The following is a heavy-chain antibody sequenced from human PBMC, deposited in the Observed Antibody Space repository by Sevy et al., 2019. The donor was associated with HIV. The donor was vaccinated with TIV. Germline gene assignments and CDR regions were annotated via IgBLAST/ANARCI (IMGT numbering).Heavy chain of an antibody. CDR3: ARVDANYDKGFDP. D-gene: IGHD3-22*01. CDR1: GFTFSSYE. CDR2: ISSSGTTI. V-gene: IGHV3-48*03. Sequence: GGSLRRSCEASGFTFSSYEMNWVRQAPGKGLEWVSYISSSGTTIKYADSVKGRFTSSRDNAKNSLYMQMNSLRAEDTAVYYCARVDANYDKGFDPWGQGTLVTVSS. J-gene: IGHJ5*02.